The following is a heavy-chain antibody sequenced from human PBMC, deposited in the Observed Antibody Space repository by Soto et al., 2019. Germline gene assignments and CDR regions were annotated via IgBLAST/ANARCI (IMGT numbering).Heavy chain of an antibody. Sequence: SETLSLTCTVSGGSISSGGYYWSWIRQHPGKGLEWIGYIYYSGSTYYNPSLKSRVTISVDTSKNQFSLKLSSVTAADTAVYYCARDRGNYGDYGPYYFDYWGQGTLVTVSS. CDR1: GGSISSGGYY. CDR3: ARDRGNYGDYGPYYFDY. J-gene: IGHJ4*02. CDR2: IYYSGST. V-gene: IGHV4-31*03. D-gene: IGHD4-17*01.